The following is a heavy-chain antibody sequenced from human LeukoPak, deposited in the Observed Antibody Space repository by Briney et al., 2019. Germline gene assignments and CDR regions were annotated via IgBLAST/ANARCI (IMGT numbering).Heavy chain of an antibody. D-gene: IGHD5-18*01. CDR1: GGSISSTSSY. Sequence: SETLSLTCTVSGGSISSTSSYWGWIRQPPGKGLEWIGTIYYSGTTYSNPSLMSRVTISVDTSRNHFSLRLSSVTAADTVVYFCARLQRGYSYGYGSFDYWGRGTLVTVSS. CDR2: IYYSGTT. J-gene: IGHJ4*02. V-gene: IGHV4-39*02. CDR3: ARLQRGYSYGYGSFDY.